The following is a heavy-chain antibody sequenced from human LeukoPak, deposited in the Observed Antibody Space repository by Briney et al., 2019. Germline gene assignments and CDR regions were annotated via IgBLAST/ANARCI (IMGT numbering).Heavy chain of an antibody. J-gene: IGHJ4*02. V-gene: IGHV3-15*01. CDR1: GFIFSSYA. D-gene: IGHD3-16*01. Sequence: PGGSLRLSCAASGFIFSSYALSWVRQAPGKGLEWVGRIKSKTDGGTADYAAPVKGRFTISRDDSTNTLYLQVNSLKIEDTAVYYCATIWGGIGASNYWGQGTLVTVSS. CDR2: IKSKTDGGTA. CDR3: ATIWGGIGASNY.